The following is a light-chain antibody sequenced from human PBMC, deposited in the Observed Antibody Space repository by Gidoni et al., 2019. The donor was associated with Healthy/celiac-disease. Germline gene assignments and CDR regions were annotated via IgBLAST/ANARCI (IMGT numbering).Light chain of an antibody. CDR2: DAS. CDR3: QQRSNWPT. CDR1: QSVSSY. J-gene: IGKJ1*01. Sequence: EIVFTQSPATLSFSPGERTTLPCRASQSVSSYLAWYQQKPGQAPRLLIYDASNRATGIPARFSGSGSGKDFTLTISSLEPEDFAVYYCQQRSNWPTFGQGTKVEIK. V-gene: IGKV3-11*01.